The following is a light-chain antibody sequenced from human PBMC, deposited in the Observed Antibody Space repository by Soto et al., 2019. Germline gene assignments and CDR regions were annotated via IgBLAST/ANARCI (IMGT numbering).Light chain of an antibody. V-gene: IGKV1-39*01. J-gene: IGKJ5*01. CDR2: GAS. CDR3: QQSYSTPST. CDR1: QSISNY. Sequence: DIQMTQSPSSLSASVGDRVTITCRASQSISNYLNWYQQKPGKAPKLLIYGASSLQSGVPSRFSGSGSGTDFILTISSLQPEDVATYYCQQSYSTPSTFGQGTRLEIK.